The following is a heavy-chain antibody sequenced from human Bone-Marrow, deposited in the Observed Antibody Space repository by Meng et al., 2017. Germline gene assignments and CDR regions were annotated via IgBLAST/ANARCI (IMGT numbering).Heavy chain of an antibody. CDR1: GFTFYGYG. D-gene: IGHD5-12*01. V-gene: IGHV3-33*01. CDR3: ARDGTHYDVDY. CDR2: ITSDGSNK. Sequence: GESLKISCTTSGFTFYGYGMHWVRQAPGKGLEWVALITSDGSNKYYADSVKGRFTISRDNSKNTLYLQINSLRAEDTAVYFCARDGTHYDVDYWGQGTLVTVSS. J-gene: IGHJ4*02.